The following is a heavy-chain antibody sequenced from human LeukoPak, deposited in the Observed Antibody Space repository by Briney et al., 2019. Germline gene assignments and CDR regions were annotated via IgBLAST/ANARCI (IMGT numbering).Heavy chain of an antibody. Sequence: PGRSQRLFCAASGFTFSSNWMSWARQAPGNGLERVANIKQDGSEKYYVDSVKGRFTISRDNAKNSLYLQMNSLRAEDTAVYYCASLPGRYCSSTRCYRYYLAYWGQGTLVTVSS. CDR1: GFTFSSNW. CDR2: IKQDGSEK. D-gene: IGHD2-2*01. J-gene: IGHJ4*02. CDR3: ASLPGRYCSSTRCYRYYLAY. V-gene: IGHV3-7*01.